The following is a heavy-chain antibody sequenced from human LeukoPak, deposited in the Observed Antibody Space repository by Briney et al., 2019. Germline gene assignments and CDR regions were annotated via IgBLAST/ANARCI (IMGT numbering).Heavy chain of an antibody. J-gene: IGHJ2*01. CDR3: ARDKSVSDWYFDL. Sequence: GGSLGLSCAASGFTVSSNYMSWVRQAPGRGLEWVSVIYSGGSTYYGDSVKGRFTISRDKSKNTLYLQMNSLRAEDTAVYYCARDKSVSDWYFDLWGRGTLVTVSS. D-gene: IGHD5/OR15-5a*01. CDR1: GFTVSSNY. V-gene: IGHV3-66*01. CDR2: IYSGGST.